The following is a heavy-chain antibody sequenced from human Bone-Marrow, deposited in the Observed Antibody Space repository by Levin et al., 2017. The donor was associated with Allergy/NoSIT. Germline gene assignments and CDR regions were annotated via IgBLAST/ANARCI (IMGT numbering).Heavy chain of an antibody. D-gene: IGHD4-17*01. V-gene: IGHV3-30*03. Sequence: RGESLKISCEASGFVFSDSNYGMHWVRQAPGQGLEWLAVMSNTGTYKDYADSVKGRFTISRDDSKNILYLQMNSLRPEDTAVYYCAAYKRDYGYYWGQGTLVTVSS. CDR3: AAYKRDYGYY. J-gene: IGHJ4*02. CDR2: MSNTGTYK. CDR1: GFVFSDSNYG.